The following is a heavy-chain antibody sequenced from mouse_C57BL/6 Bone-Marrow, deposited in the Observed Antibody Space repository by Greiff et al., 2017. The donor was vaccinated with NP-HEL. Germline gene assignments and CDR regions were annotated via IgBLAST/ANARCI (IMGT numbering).Heavy chain of an antibody. Sequence: VKVVESGAELARPGASVKLSCKASGYTFTSYGISWVKQRTGQGLEWIGEIYPRSGNTYYNEKFKGKATLTADKSSSTAYMELRSLTSEDSAVYFCARRMVTTVAYYFDYWGQGTTLTVSS. J-gene: IGHJ2*01. V-gene: IGHV1-81*01. CDR3: ARRMVTTVAYYFDY. D-gene: IGHD1-1*01. CDR2: IYPRSGNT. CDR1: GYTFTSYG.